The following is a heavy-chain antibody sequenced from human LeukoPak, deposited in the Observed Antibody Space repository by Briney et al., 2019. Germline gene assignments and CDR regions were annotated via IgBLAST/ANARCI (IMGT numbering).Heavy chain of an antibody. CDR3: ARGRYRPYSSGWHGGGDY. D-gene: IGHD6-19*01. CDR2: ISGNNGNT. CDR1: GYTFTSKG. Sequence: GASVKVSCKASGYTFTSKGISWVRQAPGQGLEWMGWISGNNGNTNYAQKLQGRVTMTTDTSTSTAYMELRSLRSDDTAVYYCARGRYRPYSSGWHGGGDYWGQGTLVTVSS. V-gene: IGHV1-18*01. J-gene: IGHJ4*02.